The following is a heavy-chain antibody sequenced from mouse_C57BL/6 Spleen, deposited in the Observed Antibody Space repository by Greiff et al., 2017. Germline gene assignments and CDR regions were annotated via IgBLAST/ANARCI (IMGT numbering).Heavy chain of an antibody. Sequence: EVKLVESGGGLVKPGGSLKLSCAASGFTFSSYAMSWVRQTPEKRLEWVATISDGGSYTSYPDNVKGRFTISRDNAKNNLYLQMSHLKSEDTAMYYCARRDYSNSFAYWGQGTLVTVSA. CDR3: ARRDYSNSFAY. J-gene: IGHJ3*01. CDR2: ISDGGSYT. CDR1: GFTFSSYA. D-gene: IGHD2-5*01. V-gene: IGHV5-4*03.